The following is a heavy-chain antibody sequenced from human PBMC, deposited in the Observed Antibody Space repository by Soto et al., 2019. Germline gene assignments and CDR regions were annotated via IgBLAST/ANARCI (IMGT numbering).Heavy chain of an antibody. CDR1: GFIFSSYA. J-gene: IGHJ4*02. CDR2: ISASGDNA. V-gene: IGHV3-23*01. CDR3: AKFFVAGTRGYFDS. Sequence: VGSVRLSCSASGFIFSSYAMSWVRQAPGKGPEWVSAISASGDNAYYADSVKGRFTISRDRSKSLYLQMKSLRAEDTAIYYCAKFFVAGTRGYFDSWGQGTLVTVSS. D-gene: IGHD6-19*01.